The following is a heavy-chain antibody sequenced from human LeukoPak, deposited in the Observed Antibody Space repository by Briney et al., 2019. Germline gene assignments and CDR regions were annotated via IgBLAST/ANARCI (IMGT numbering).Heavy chain of an antibody. D-gene: IGHD1-26*01. CDR1: GGSISSYY. V-gene: IGHV4-59*12. CDR3: ARDLGVGATTPFDY. CDR2: IYYSGTT. Sequence: SETLSLTCTVSGGSISSYYWTWIRQPPGKGLEWIGYIYYSGTTYYNPSLKSRVTISVDTSKNQFSLKLSSVTAADTAVYYCARDLGVGATTPFDYWGQGTLVTVSS. J-gene: IGHJ4*02.